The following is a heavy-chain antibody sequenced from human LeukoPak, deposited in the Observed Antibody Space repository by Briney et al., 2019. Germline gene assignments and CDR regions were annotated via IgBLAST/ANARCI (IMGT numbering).Heavy chain of an antibody. D-gene: IGHD2-2*01. V-gene: IGHV1-18*01. CDR1: GYTFTSYG. J-gene: IGHJ6*02. Sequence: RASVKVSCNASGYTFTSYGISWLRQAPRQGLKWMGWISAYNGNTNYAQKLQGRVTMTTDTSTSTAYMELRSLRSDDTAVYYCAREVVVPAAFFYGMDVWGQGTTVTVSS. CDR2: ISAYNGNT. CDR3: AREVVVPAAFFYGMDV.